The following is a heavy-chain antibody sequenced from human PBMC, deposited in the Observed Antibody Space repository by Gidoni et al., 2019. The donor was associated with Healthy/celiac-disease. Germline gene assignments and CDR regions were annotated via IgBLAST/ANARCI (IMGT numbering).Heavy chain of an antibody. J-gene: IGHJ4*02. V-gene: IGHV4-30-4*01. CDR3: ARNPGSWRREYYFDY. CDR2: IYYSGST. D-gene: IGHD3-10*01. CDR1: GGSISSGDYY. Sequence: QVQLQESGPGLVKPSQTLSLTCTVSGGSISSGDYYWSWIRQPPGKGLEWIGYIYYSGSTYYNPSLKSRVTISVDTSKNQFSLKLSSVTAADAAVYYCARNPGSWRREYYFDYWGQGTLVTVSS.